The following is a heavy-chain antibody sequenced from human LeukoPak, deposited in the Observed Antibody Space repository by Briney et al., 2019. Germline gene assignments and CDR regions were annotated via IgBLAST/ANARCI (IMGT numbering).Heavy chain of an antibody. CDR1: GGSISSGGYY. D-gene: IGHD2-15*01. CDR3: AGLVVAATRGVESEDY. J-gene: IGHJ4*02. CDR2: IYYSGST. Sequence: SETLSLTCTVSGGSISSGGYYWSWIRQHPGKGLEWIGYIYYSGSTYYNPSLKSRVTISVDTSKNQFSLKLSSVTAADTAVYYCAGLVVAATRGVESEDYWGQGTLVTVSS. V-gene: IGHV4-31*03.